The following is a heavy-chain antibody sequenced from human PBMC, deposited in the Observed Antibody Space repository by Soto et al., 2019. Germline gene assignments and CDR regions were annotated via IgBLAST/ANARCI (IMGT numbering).Heavy chain of an antibody. J-gene: IGHJ4*02. CDR2: ITGTGAGA. CDR1: GFTFSTYA. Sequence: PGGPLRLSCLSSGFTFSTYAMGWVRQAPGRGLEWVSTITGTGAGAYYADHVKGRFTIYRDNSKNKMSLQMDSLRGEDTALYYCAKRTRGPVAVRPDFESWGQGTLVNVSS. V-gene: IGHV3-23*01. D-gene: IGHD6-6*01. CDR3: AKRTRGPVAVRPDFES.